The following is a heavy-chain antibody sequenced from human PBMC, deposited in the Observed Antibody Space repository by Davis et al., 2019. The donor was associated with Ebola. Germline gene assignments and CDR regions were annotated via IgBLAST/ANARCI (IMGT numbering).Heavy chain of an antibody. D-gene: IGHD3-3*01. V-gene: IGHV1-2*02. CDR2: INPNSGGT. CDR3: ARYDFWSGYSLTNWFDP. J-gene: IGHJ5*02. CDR1: GYTFTGYY. Sequence: ASVKVSCKAPGYTFTGYYMHWVRQAPGQGLEWMGWINPNSGGTNYAQKFQGRVTMTRDTSISTAYMELSRLRSDDTAVYYCARYDFWSGYSLTNWFDPWGQGTLVTVSS.